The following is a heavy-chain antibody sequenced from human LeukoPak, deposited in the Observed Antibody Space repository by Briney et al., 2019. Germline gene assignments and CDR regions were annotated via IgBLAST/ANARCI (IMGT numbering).Heavy chain of an antibody. CDR3: ASAYDY. CDR2: IYSGGST. Sequence: GGSLRLSCAASGFTFDDYTMNWVRQAPGKGLEWVSVIYSGGSTYYADSVKGRFTISRDNSKNTLYLQMNSLRAEDTAVYYCASAYDYWGQGTLVTVSS. CDR1: GFTFDDYT. V-gene: IGHV3-66*01. J-gene: IGHJ4*02.